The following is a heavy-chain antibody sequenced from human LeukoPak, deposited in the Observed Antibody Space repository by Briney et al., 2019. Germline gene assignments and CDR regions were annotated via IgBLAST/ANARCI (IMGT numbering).Heavy chain of an antibody. CDR3: VRRDTGWNYFDY. CDR2: IYYTGKN. J-gene: IGHJ4*02. CDR1: AGSINSHY. D-gene: IGHD6-19*01. Sequence: PSQTLSLTCAVSAGSINSHYWGWIRQPPGKGLQWNGAIYYTGKNNYNPSLKSRVTISLDTSTDHLTLNLTSVVAADTAIYYCVRRDTGWNYFDYWGQGILVTVSS. V-gene: IGHV4-59*08.